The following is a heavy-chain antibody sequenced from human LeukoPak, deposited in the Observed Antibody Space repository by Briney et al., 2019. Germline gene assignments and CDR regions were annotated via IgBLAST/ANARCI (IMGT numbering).Heavy chain of an antibody. V-gene: IGHV3-30*04. CDR2: ISYDGSNK. CDR1: GFTFSSYA. CDR3: AKGYTVAPDYYFDY. Sequence: GGSPRLSCAASGFTFSSYAMHWVRQAPGKGLEWVAVISYDGSNKYYADSVKGRFTISRDNSKNTLYLQMNSLRAEDTAVYYCAKGYTVAPDYYFDYWGQGTLVTVSS. J-gene: IGHJ4*02. D-gene: IGHD5-12*01.